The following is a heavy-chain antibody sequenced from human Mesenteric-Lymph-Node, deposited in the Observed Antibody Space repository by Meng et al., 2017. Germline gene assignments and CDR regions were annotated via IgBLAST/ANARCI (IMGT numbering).Heavy chain of an antibody. CDR3: ARDHGFLNWFDP. V-gene: IGHV3-11*04. J-gene: IGHJ5*02. D-gene: IGHD2/OR15-2a*01. CDR2: ISPTGGSL. Sequence: QLLWLGGGWVKAGGSLRLSCAASGFTFSDYYMTWIRQPPGQGLEWIASISPTGGSLYYADSVTGRFSISRDNAKSSLSLQMNSLRVEDTAVYYCARDHGFLNWFDPWGQGTLVTVSS. CDR1: GFTFSDYY.